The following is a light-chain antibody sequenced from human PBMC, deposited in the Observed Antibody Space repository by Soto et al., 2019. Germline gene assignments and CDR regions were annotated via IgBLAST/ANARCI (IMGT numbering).Light chain of an antibody. CDR1: SSNIGAGYD. CDR3: QSYYSSLSGYV. CDR2: GNS. Sequence: QSVLTQPPSVSGAPGQRVTISCTGSSSNIGAGYDVHWYQQLPGTAPKLLIYGNSNRPSGVPDRFSGSKSGTSASLAITGLQAEDEAADYCQSYYSSLSGYVFGTGTKVTVL. J-gene: IGLJ1*01. V-gene: IGLV1-40*01.